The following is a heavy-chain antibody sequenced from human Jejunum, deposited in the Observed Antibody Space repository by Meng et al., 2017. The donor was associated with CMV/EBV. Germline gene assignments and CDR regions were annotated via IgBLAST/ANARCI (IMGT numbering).Heavy chain of an antibody. Sequence: AASGFTFSNYAMNWVRQAPGKGLEWVSAISGSGDRTYYADSVKGRVTISRDNSKNTLYLQMNSLRAEDTAVYYCAKGQTTVTTGAEYWGQGTLVTVSS. CDR2: ISGSGDRT. CDR3: AKGQTTVTTGAEY. CDR1: GFTFSNYA. J-gene: IGHJ4*02. V-gene: IGHV3-23*01. D-gene: IGHD4-17*01.